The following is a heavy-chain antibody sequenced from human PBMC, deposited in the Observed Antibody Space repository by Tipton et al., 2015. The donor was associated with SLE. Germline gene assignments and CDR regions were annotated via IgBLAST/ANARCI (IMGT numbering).Heavy chain of an antibody. D-gene: IGHD3-3*01. CDR2: IYHSGST. J-gene: IGHJ4*02. CDR3: ARGNDFWSGYLYYFDY. Sequence: TLSLTCAVSGGSISSGGYSWSWNRQPPGKGLEWIGYIYHSGSTYYNPSLKSRVTISVDRSKNQFSLKLSSVTAADTAVYYCARGNDFWSGYLYYFDYWGQGTLVTVSS. CDR1: GGSISSGGYS. V-gene: IGHV4-30-2*01.